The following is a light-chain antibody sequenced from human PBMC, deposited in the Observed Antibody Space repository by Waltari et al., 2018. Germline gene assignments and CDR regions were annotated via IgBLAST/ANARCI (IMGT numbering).Light chain of an antibody. CDR3: QHYGNSPELT. Sequence: PGERATLSCRASQSVISSFLAWYQQKPGQAPRLLISKTSNRAAGIPDRFSGSGSGTDFTLTISRLEPEDFAVYYCQHYGNSPELTFGGGTKVEI. CDR1: QSVISSF. V-gene: IGKV3-20*01. CDR2: KTS. J-gene: IGKJ4*01.